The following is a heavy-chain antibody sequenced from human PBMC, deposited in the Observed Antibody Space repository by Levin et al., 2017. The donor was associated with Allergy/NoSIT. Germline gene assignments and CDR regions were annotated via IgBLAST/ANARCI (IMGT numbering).Heavy chain of an antibody. V-gene: IGHV1-3*01. CDR3: ARGYASGSYRFDFDY. D-gene: IGHD3-10*01. Sequence: ASVKVSCKASGYSFTTYAIHWVRQAPGQGLEWMGRINVGNDNTKYSQKFQGRVIITSDTSASTAYMEVSSLGSEDTAVYYCARGYASGSYRFDFDYWGQGTLVTVSS. CDR2: INVGNDNT. CDR1: GYSFTTYA. J-gene: IGHJ4*02.